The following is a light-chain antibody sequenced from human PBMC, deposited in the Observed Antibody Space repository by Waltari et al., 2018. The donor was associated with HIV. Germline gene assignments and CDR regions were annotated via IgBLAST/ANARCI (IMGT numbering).Light chain of an antibody. CDR1: NIGSYH. Sequence: SSELTQPVSVSVALGQTARITCGGNNIGSYHVNWYKQRPGQAPFLVLYRDSNRASGIPGRFSGSNSRNTATLTIARAQVGDEGDFYCQVWDSSTVLFGGGTKLIVL. CDR2: RDS. V-gene: IGLV3-9*01. CDR3: QVWDSSTVL. J-gene: IGLJ2*01.